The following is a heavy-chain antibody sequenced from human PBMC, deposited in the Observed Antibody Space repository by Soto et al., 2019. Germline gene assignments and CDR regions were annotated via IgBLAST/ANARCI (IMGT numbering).Heavy chain of an antibody. CDR3: AKGVELDV. D-gene: IGHD1-26*01. V-gene: IGHV3-23*01. CDR1: GFSFSSFA. CDR2: IGDSGAST. J-gene: IGHJ6*04. Sequence: EVLLLESGGGLVQPGGSLRLSCEASGFSFSSFAMNWVRQAPGKGLEWVSAIGDSGASTYYADSVKGRFTIPRDNSRNTLCLRLNSLRAEDTAVYYCAKGVELDVWGNGTTVTVSS.